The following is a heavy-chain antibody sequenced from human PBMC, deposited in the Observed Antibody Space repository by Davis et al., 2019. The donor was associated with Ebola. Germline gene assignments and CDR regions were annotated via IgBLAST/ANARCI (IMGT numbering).Heavy chain of an antibody. D-gene: IGHD1-20*01. CDR2: ISADNGNT. CDR3: ARDRYNWNDFDY. CDR1: GGTFTSYA. J-gene: IGHJ4*02. V-gene: IGHV1-18*01. Sequence: AASVKVSCKASGGTFTSYAISWVRQAPGQGLEWMGWISADNGNTKYAQSFQGRVTVTTDTSTSTAYMELRSLRSDDTAMYFCARDRYNWNDFDYWGQGTLVTVSS.